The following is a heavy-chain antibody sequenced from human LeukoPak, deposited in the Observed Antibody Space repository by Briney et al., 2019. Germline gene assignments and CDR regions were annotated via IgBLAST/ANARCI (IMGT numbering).Heavy chain of an antibody. CDR3: AKGSLSPALAYCGGDCYSFAFDI. CDR2: ISSSGSTI. J-gene: IGHJ3*02. D-gene: IGHD2-21*02. Sequence: SGGSLRLSCAASGFTFSDYYMSWIRQAPGKGLEWVSYISSSGSTIYYADSVKGRFTISRDNAKNSLYLQMNSLRAEDTAVYYCAKGSLSPALAYCGGDCYSFAFDIWGQGTMVTVSS. V-gene: IGHV3-11*01. CDR1: GFTFSDYY.